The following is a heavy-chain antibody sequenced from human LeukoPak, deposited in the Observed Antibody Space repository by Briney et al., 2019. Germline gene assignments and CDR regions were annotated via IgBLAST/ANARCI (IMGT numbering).Heavy chain of an antibody. CDR1: EFTFSSYA. J-gene: IGHJ5*02. Sequence: GGSLRLSCAASEFTFSSYAMNWVRQAPGKGLEWVSAISGSGGSTYYADSVKGRFTISRDNSKNTLYLQMNSLRAEDTAVYYCAKDPYGSGSYFKNINWFDPWGQGTLVTVSS. CDR2: ISGSGGST. CDR3: AKDPYGSGSYFKNINWFDP. V-gene: IGHV3-23*01. D-gene: IGHD3-10*01.